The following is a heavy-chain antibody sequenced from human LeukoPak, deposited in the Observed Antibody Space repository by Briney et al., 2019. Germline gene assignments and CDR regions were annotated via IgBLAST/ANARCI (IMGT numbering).Heavy chain of an antibody. J-gene: IGHJ3*02. Sequence: SETLSLTCTVSGGSISTYYWNWIRQPPGKGLEWIGYIYYSGSTNYNPSLKSRVTISVDTSKNQFSLKLSSVTAADTAVYYCARGRIAGDIWGQGTMVTVSS. CDR1: GGSISTYY. CDR3: ARGRIAGDI. CDR2: IYYSGST. D-gene: IGHD2-15*01. V-gene: IGHV4-59*01.